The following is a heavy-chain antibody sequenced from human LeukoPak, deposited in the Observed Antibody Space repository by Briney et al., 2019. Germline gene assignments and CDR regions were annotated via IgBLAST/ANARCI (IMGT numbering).Heavy chain of an antibody. J-gene: IGHJ4*02. CDR3: ARLRGYSSSSEFGY. Sequence: ASVKVSCKASGYTFTGYYIHWVRQAPGQGLEWMGWINPNSGDTKYAQKFQGRVTMTRDTSISTAYMELSRLRSDDTAVYYCARLRGYSSSSEFGYWGQGTLVTVSS. D-gene: IGHD6-6*01. CDR1: GYTFTGYY. V-gene: IGHV1-2*02. CDR2: INPNSGDT.